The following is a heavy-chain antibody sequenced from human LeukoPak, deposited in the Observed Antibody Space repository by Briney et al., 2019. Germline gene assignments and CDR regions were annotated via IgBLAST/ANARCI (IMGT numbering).Heavy chain of an antibody. CDR3: TRDHCRGDNCPSFDY. CDR1: GYTFTGYY. J-gene: IGHJ4*02. CDR2: INPNSGGT. Sequence: ASVKVSCKASGYTFTGYYMHWVRQAPGQGLEWMGWINPNSGGTNYAQKFQGRVTMTRDTSISTAYMDLRSLRSDDTAVYYCTRDHCRGDNCPSFDYWGQGTLVTVSS. D-gene: IGHD2-15*01. V-gene: IGHV1-2*02.